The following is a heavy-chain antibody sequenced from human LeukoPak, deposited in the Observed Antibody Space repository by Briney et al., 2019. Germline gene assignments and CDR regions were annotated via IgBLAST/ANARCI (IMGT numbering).Heavy chain of an antibody. CDR2: SRNKLNSYTT. CDR1: GFTSSDHY. V-gene: IGHV3-72*01. J-gene: IGHJ5*02. CDR3: ARSAGIWFDP. Sequence: QPGRSLRLSCAASGFTSSDHYMDWVRQAPGKGLEWVGRSRNKLNSYTTEYAASVEDRITISRGAQKNLLYPHLNSLKPEGTAVYYLARSAGIWFDPWGQGTLVTVSS.